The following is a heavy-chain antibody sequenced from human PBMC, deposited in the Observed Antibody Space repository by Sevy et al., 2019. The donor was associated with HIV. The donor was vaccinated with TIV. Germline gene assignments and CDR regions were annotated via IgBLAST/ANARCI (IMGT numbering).Heavy chain of an antibody. J-gene: IGHJ4*02. CDR2: ITGSGGST. CDR1: GFTFSSHA. Sequence: GGSLRLSCAASGFTFSSHAMSWVRQAPGKGLEWVSAITGSGGSTYFADSVKGRFTISRDNSKNTLYLQMNSLRAEDTAVYYCAKDPSTVTTSFFDYWGQGTLVTVSS. CDR3: AKDPSTVTTSFFDY. D-gene: IGHD4-17*01. V-gene: IGHV3-23*01.